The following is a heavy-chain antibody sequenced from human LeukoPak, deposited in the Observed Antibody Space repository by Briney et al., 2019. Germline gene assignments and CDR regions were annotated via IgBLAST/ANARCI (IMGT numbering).Heavy chain of an antibody. CDR3: ASSAGGGDGDWFDP. CDR1: GGTFSSYA. J-gene: IGHJ5*02. CDR2: IIPILGIA. D-gene: IGHD2-21*02. Sequence: SVKVSCKASGGTFSSYAISWVRPAPGQGLEWMGRIIPILGIANYAQKFQGRVTITADKSTSTAYMELSSLRSEDTAVYYCASSAGGGDGDWFDPWGQGTLVTVSS. V-gene: IGHV1-69*04.